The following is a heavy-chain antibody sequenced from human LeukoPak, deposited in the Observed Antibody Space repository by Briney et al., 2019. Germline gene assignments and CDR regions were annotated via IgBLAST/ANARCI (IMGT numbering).Heavy chain of an antibody. CDR2: INHSGST. D-gene: IGHD6-13*01. CDR1: GGSFSGYY. CDR3: ARVMSAAAGYNWFDP. Sequence: SETLTLTCAVYGGSFSGYYWSWIRQPPGKGLEWIGEINHSGSTNYNPSLKSRVTISVDTSKNQFSLKLSSVTAADTAVYYCARVMSAAAGYNWFDPWGQGTLVTVSS. V-gene: IGHV4-34*01. J-gene: IGHJ5*02.